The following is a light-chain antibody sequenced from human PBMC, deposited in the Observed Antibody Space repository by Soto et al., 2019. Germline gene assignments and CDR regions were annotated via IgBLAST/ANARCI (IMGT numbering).Light chain of an antibody. J-gene: IGLJ2*01. CDR3: QAWDSSSDRDAV. CDR1: NIGSKS. V-gene: IGLV3-21*04. CDR2: YDS. Sequence: SYELTQPPSVSVAPGKTARITCGGNNIGSKSVHWYQQKPGQAPVLVIYYDSDRPSGIPERFSGSNSGNTATLTISRVEAGDEADYYCQAWDSSSDRDAVFGGGTKLTVL.